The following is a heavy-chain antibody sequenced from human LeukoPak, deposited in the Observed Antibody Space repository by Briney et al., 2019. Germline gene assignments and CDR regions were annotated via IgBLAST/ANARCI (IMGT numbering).Heavy chain of an antibody. Sequence: GRSLRLSCAASGFTFSSYAMHWVRQAPGKGLEWVAVISYDGSNKYYADSVKGRFTISRDNSKNTLYLQMNSLRAEDTAVYYCASPYYYGSGSLDYWGQETLVTVSS. D-gene: IGHD3-10*01. CDR1: GFTFSSYA. J-gene: IGHJ4*02. CDR2: ISYDGSNK. V-gene: IGHV3-30*04. CDR3: ASPYYYGSGSLDY.